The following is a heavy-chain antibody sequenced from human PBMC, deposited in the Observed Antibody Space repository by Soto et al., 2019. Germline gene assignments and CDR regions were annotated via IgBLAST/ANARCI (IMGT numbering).Heavy chain of an antibody. CDR2: IYYSGST. J-gene: IGHJ4*02. V-gene: IGHV4-31*03. Sequence: SETLSLTCTVSGGSISSGGYYWSWIRQHPGKGLEWIGYIYYSGSTYYNPSLKSRVTISVDTSKNQFSLKLSSVTAADTAVYYCARSRGDYYGSGSYDYWGQGTLVTVSS. D-gene: IGHD3-10*01. CDR3: ARSRGDYYGSGSYDY. CDR1: GGSISSGGYY.